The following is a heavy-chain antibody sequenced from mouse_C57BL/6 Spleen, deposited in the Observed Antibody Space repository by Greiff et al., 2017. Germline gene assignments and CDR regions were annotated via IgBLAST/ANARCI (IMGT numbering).Heavy chain of an antibody. CDR1: GYAFTNYL. CDR3: ARASSYYYAMDY. CDR2: INPGSGGT. D-gene: IGHD1-3*01. J-gene: IGHJ4*01. V-gene: IGHV1-54*01. Sequence: QVQLKQSGAELVRPGTSVKVSCKASGYAFTNYLIEWVKQRPGQGLEWIGVINPGSGGTNYNEKFKGKATLTADKSSSTAYMQLSSLTSEDSAVYVCARASSYYYAMDYWGQGTSVTVSS.